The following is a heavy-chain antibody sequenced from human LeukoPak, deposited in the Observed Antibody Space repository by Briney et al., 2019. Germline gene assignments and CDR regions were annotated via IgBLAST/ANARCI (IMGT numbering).Heavy chain of an antibody. V-gene: IGHV1-8*01. CDR3: AKTTTGYSSGRYPGWPVDY. Sequence: SVKVSRKASGYTFTSYDINWVRQATGQGLEWMGWMNPNSGNTGYAQKFQGRVTMTRNTSISTAYMELSSLRSEDTAVYYCAKTTTGYSSGRYPGWPVDYWGQGTLVTVSS. CDR1: GYTFTSYD. D-gene: IGHD6-19*01. CDR2: MNPNSGNT. J-gene: IGHJ4*02.